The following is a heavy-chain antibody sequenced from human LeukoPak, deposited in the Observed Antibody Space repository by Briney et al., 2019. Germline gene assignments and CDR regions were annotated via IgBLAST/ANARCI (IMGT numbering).Heavy chain of an antibody. V-gene: IGHV4-4*02. CDR1: GGSINSSNW. J-gene: IGHJ5*02. Sequence: SETLSLTCAVSGGSINSSNWWTWVRQPPGKGLEWIGEISRSGRTNYNPSLKSRVTISVDKSKNQLSLKLSSVTAADTAVYYCARGVDWIDPWGQGTLVTVSS. D-gene: IGHD2-15*01. CDR2: ISRSGRT. CDR3: ARGVDWIDP.